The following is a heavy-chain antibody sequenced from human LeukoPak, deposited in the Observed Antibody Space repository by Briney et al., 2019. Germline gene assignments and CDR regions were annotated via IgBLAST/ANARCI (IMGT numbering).Heavy chain of an antibody. V-gene: IGHV3-13*01. CDR2: VSSGFHA. CDR3: VREARGYHYTYFDY. CDR1: GFTLGSHD. Sequence: GGSLRLSCTASGFTLGSHDMHWVRQSPGQGLEWVAAVSSGFHAFFADSVQGRFTVPREDARNSLYLQMNSLRAGDTAVYYCVREARGYHYTYFDYWGQGTLVTVSS. J-gene: IGHJ4*02. D-gene: IGHD5-18*01.